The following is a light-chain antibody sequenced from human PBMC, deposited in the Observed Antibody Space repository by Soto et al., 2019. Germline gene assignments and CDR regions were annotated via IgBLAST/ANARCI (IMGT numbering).Light chain of an antibody. V-gene: IGKV1-39*01. Sequence: DIQMTQSPSSLSGSVVDRCTITFLASQSISSYLNWYQQKPGKAPKPLIYAASSLQSEVPSRFSGSGSGTDFTLTISSLQPEDFATYYCQQSYSTPRTFGQGTKV. J-gene: IGKJ1*01. CDR3: QQSYSTPRT. CDR1: QSISSY. CDR2: AAS.